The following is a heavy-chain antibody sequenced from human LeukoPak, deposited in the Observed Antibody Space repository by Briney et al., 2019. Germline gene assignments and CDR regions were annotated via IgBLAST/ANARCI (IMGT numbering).Heavy chain of an antibody. CDR1: GGTFSSYA. V-gene: IGHV1-69*04. J-gene: IGHJ4*02. CDR3: AKDGYYYDSSGYYN. Sequence: GASVKVSCKASGGTFSSYAISWVRQAPGQGLEWMGRIIPILGIANYAQKFQGRVTITADKSTSTAYMELSSLRAEDTAVYYCAKDGYYYDSSGYYNWGQGTLVTVSS. D-gene: IGHD3-22*01. CDR2: IIPILGIA.